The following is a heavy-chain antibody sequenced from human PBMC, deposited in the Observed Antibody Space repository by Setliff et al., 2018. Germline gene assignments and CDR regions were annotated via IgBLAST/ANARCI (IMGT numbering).Heavy chain of an antibody. D-gene: IGHD3-3*01. J-gene: IGHJ3*02. CDR2: FDPEGGET. V-gene: IGHV1-24*01. CDR3: ASTSLEWLLYGSPDAFDI. CDR1: GYTLTELS. Sequence: ASVKVSCKVSGYTLTELSMHWVRQAPGKGLEWMGGFDPEGGETIYAQKFQGGVTMTEDTSTDTAYMELSSLRSEDTAVYYCASTSLEWLLYGSPDAFDIWGQGTMVTVSS.